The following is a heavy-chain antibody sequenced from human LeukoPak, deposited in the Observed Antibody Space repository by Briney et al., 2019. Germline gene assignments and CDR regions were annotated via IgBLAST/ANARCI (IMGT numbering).Heavy chain of an antibody. Sequence: PGGSLRLSCAASGFSFSSSAMSWVRQAPGKGLEYVSAISDNGGTTYYADSVKGRFTISRDNSKNTLYLQMSSLRAEDTAVYYCVKDGRLYYYDSYFDYWGQGTLVTVSS. CDR2: ISDNGGTT. CDR3: VKDGRLYYYDSYFDY. CDR1: GFSFSSSA. D-gene: IGHD3-22*01. V-gene: IGHV3-64D*09. J-gene: IGHJ4*02.